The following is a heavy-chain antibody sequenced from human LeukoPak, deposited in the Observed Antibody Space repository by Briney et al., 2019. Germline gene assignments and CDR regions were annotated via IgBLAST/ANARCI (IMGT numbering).Heavy chain of an antibody. CDR2: ISSSGSVA. D-gene: IGHD3-22*01. CDR3: ARGQPDSGGHYYSWYFDY. V-gene: IGHV3-21*01. J-gene: IGHJ4*02. Sequence: GGSLRLSCAASGFMFGSFSMNWVRQAPGRGLEWVSSISSSGSVAYYADSVKGRFTVSKDNARNSLHLQMNNLAVEDTATYFCARGQPDSGGHYYSWYFDYWGQGTPVTVSS. CDR1: GFMFGSFS.